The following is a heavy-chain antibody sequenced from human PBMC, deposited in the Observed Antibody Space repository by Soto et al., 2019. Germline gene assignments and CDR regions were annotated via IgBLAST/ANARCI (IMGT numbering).Heavy chain of an antibody. CDR3: ATEMNSGYDAEYYYYYYGMDV. CDR1: GYTFTSYD. J-gene: IGHJ6*02. D-gene: IGHD5-12*01. V-gene: IGHV1-18*01. CDR2: MNANNGNT. Sequence: GASVKVSCKASGYTFTSYDINWVRQATEQGLEWMGWMNANNGNTDYAQKLQGRVTMTTDTSTSTAYMELRSLRSDDTAVYYCATEMNSGYDAEYYYYYYGMDVWGQGTTVTVSS.